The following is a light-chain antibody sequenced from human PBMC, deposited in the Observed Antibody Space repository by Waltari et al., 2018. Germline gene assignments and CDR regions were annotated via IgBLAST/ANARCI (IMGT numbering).Light chain of an antibody. V-gene: IGLV4-69*01. J-gene: IGLJ3*02. CDR1: SGHSSNI. Sequence: QLVLTQSPSASASLGASVKLTCTLSSGHSSNIIEWHQQQPEKGPRYLMKVNSDGSHTKGDEIPGRFSGSSSGAERYLTISSVQSEDEADYYCQTGGHGTWVFGGGTKLTVL. CDR3: QTGGHGTWV. CDR2: VNSDGSH.